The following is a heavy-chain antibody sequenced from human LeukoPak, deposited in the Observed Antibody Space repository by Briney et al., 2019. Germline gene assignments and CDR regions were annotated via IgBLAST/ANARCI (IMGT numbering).Heavy chain of an antibody. J-gene: IGHJ6*03. D-gene: IGHD1-1*01. CDR1: DDSITMYY. V-gene: IGHV4-59*01. CDR2: VDHTGST. Sequence: PSETLSLTCSVSDDSITMYYWTWIRQPPGKGLEWIGYVDHTGSTNFNPSLNGRVSISRDTTKYLFSLRLGSVTAADTAVYFCARGRVSSSTWYSTYYYYFYMDVWGKGTTVTVSS. CDR3: ARGRVSSSTWYSTYYYYFYMDV.